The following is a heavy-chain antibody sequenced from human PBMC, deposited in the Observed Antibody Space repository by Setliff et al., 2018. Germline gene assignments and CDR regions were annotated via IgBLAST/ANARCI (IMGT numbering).Heavy chain of an antibody. D-gene: IGHD3-22*01. CDR1: GGSISSSY. Sequence: SETLSLTCTVSGGSISSSYWSWVRQPPGKGLEWIGSIYYSGSTYYNPSLTSRVTISVDTSKNQFSLKLSSVTAADTAVYFCARRPYQHYDSSGYSVNYYMDVWGKGTTVTVSS. V-gene: IGHV4-39*01. CDR2: IYYSGST. CDR3: ARRPYQHYDSSGYSVNYYMDV. J-gene: IGHJ6*03.